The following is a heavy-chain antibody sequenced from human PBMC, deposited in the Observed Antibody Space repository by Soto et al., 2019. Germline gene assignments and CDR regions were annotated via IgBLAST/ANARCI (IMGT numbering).Heavy chain of an antibody. Sequence: PSETLSLTCTVSGGSISSYYWAGIRQPPGKGLEWIGYIYYSGSTNYNPSLKSRVTISVDTSKNQFSLKLSSVTAADTAVYYCARIRGYSGYDLDYWGQGTLVTVSS. D-gene: IGHD5-12*01. CDR2: IYYSGST. V-gene: IGHV4-59*08. J-gene: IGHJ4*02. CDR3: ARIRGYSGYDLDY. CDR1: GGSISSYY.